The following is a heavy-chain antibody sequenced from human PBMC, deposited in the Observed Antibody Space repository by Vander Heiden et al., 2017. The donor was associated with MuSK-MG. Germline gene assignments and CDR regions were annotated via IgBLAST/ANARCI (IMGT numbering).Heavy chain of an antibody. V-gene: IGHV1-2*02. CDR1: GYTFTGYH. D-gene: IGHD3-3*01. CDR3: ARAVYDFWSFDY. CDR2: INPNSGGT. Sequence: QVQLVQSGAEVKKPGASVKVYCRTSGYTFTGYHMHWVRQAPGQGLEWMGWINPNSGGTNYAQKFQGRVTMTRDTSISTAYMELTSLRSDDTAVYFCARAVYDFWSFDYWDQGTLVTVSS. J-gene: IGHJ4*02.